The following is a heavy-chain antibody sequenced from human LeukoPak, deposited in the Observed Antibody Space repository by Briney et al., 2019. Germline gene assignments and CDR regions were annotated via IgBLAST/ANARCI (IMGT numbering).Heavy chain of an antibody. J-gene: IGHJ6*02. D-gene: IGHD3-10*01. CDR2: INPNSGVT. V-gene: IGHV1-2*06. CDR3: ARDRSGILGYYYNGMDV. CDR1: GYTFTGYH. Sequence: ASVKVSCKASGYTFTGYHVHWVRQAPGQGLEWMGRINPNSGVTNYAQKFQGRVTMTRHTSITTAHMELSRLRSDDTAVYYCARDRSGILGYYYNGMDVWGQGTTVTVSS.